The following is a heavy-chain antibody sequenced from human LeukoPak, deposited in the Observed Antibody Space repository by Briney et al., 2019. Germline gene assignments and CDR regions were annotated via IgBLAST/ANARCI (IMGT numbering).Heavy chain of an antibody. Sequence: GASVKVSCKASGYTFTDYYVHWVRQTPGQGLEWMGLINPSGGSTVYPQKFQGRVTMTRDTSTSTVYMELSSLISEDTAVYYCASPVGGYTGQAFDYWGQGTLVTVSS. CDR2: INPSGGST. D-gene: IGHD1-26*01. J-gene: IGHJ4*02. CDR3: ASPVGGYTGQAFDY. V-gene: IGHV1-46*01. CDR1: GYTFTDYY.